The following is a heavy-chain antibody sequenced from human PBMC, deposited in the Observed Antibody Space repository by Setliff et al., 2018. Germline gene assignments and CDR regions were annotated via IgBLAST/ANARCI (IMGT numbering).Heavy chain of an antibody. J-gene: IGHJ5*02. D-gene: IGHD3-10*01. CDR3: ARDPSPGGQLLPDL. Sequence: PGGSLRLSCAASGFTFSDYYMSWIRQAPGKGLEWVSSISGSSSYIYYADSVKGRFTISRDNRKNTVYLQMNSVRADDTALYYCARDPSPGGQLLPDLWGQGTLVTVSS. CDR1: GFTFSDYY. CDR2: ISGSSSYI. V-gene: IGHV3-11*05.